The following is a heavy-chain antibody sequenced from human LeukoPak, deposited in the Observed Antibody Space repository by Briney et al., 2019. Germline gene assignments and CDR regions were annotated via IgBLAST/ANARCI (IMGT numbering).Heavy chain of an antibody. Sequence: PGGSLRLSRAASGFTLSGAAMHWVRQASGKGLEWLGRIRSKADSYTTAYAASVKGRFTVSRDDSKNTAYLQMNSLKTEDTAVYYCRAAVAGDYFDLWGRGTLVTVSS. V-gene: IGHV3-73*01. CDR3: RAAVAGDYFDL. D-gene: IGHD6-19*01. J-gene: IGHJ2*01. CDR2: IRSKADSYTT. CDR1: GFTLSGAA.